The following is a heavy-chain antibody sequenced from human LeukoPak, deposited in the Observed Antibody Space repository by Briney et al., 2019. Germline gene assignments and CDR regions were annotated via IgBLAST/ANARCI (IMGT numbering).Heavy chain of an antibody. CDR3: AREGIAAAHDAFDI. CDR2: IYTGGST. D-gene: IGHD6-13*01. V-gene: IGHV4-61*02. J-gene: IGHJ3*02. Sequence: SETPSLTCTVSGGSISSGSYYWSWTRQPAGKGLEWLGRIYTGGSTNYNPSLKSRVTISVDTTKNQFSLKLSSVTAADTAVYYCAREGIAAAHDAFDIWGQGTMVTVSS. CDR1: GGSISSGSYY.